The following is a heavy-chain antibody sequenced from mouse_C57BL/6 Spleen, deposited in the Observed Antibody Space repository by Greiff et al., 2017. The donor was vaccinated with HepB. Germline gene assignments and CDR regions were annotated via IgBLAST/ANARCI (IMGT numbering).Heavy chain of an antibody. D-gene: IGHD1-1*01. Sequence: QVQLKQPGAELVKPGASVKLSCKASGYTFTSYWMHWVKQRPGRGLEWIGRIDPNSGGTKYNEKFKSKATLTVDKPSSTAYMQLSSLTSEDSAVYYCARSGPTVVATDYAMDYWGQGTSVTVSS. CDR3: ARSGPTVVATDYAMDY. CDR2: IDPNSGGT. J-gene: IGHJ4*01. V-gene: IGHV1-72*01. CDR1: GYTFTSYW.